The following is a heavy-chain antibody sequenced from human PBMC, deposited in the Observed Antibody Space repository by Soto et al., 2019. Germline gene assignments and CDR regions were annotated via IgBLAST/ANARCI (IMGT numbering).Heavy chain of an antibody. CDR1: GYMFNTYG. CDR2: ISVYNGNI. Sequence: QVQLLQSGAEVKKPGASVKVSCKASGYMFNTYGITWVRQAPGQGLEWMGWISVYNGNIDYAQKFEGRVTMTIDTSTSTAYMELKSLTSGGPAGYYCARTYGSGDYFLPFEYWGQGTPVSVSS. D-gene: IGHD3-10*01. V-gene: IGHV1-18*01. J-gene: IGHJ4*02. CDR3: ARTYGSGDYFLPFEY.